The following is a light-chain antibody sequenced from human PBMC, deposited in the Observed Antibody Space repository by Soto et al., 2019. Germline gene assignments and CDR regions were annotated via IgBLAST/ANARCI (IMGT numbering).Light chain of an antibody. CDR3: QQYNSYSVT. CDR2: DAS. V-gene: IGKV1-5*01. J-gene: IGKJ5*01. Sequence: IWMTQSPSLLSASSGDRVTISCRMSQGISSWLAWYQQKPGKAPKLLIYDASSLESGVPSRFSGSGSGTEFTLTISSLQPDDFATYYCQQYNSYSVTFGQGTRLEIK. CDR1: QGISSW.